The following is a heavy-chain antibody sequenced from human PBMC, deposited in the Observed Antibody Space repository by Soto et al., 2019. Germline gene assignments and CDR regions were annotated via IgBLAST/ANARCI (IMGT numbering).Heavy chain of an antibody. J-gene: IGHJ4*02. V-gene: IGHV1-3*01. CDR2: INAGNGNT. D-gene: IGHD6-13*01. CDR3: ARDRRGYSSSWSGGDY. CDR1: GYSLTSYA. Sequence: ASVKVTCKASGYSLTSYAMHWVRQAPGQRLEWMGWINAGNGNTKYSQKFQGRVTITRDTSASTAYMELSSLRSEDTAVYYCARDRRGYSSSWSGGDYWGQGTLVTVSS.